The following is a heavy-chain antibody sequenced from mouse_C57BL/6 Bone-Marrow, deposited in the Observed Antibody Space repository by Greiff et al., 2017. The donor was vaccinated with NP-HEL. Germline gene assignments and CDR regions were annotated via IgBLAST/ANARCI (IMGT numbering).Heavy chain of an antibody. J-gene: IGHJ1*03. V-gene: IGHV5-9-1*02. CDR3: TRERRTGYFDV. CDR1: GFTFSSYA. CDR2: ISSGGDYI. Sequence: EVKLMESGEGLVKPGGSLKLSCAASGFTFSSYAMSWVRQTPEKRLEWVAYISSGGDYIYYADTVKGRFTLSRENARNTLYLQMSSLKSEDTAMYYCTRERRTGYFDVWGTGTTVTVSA.